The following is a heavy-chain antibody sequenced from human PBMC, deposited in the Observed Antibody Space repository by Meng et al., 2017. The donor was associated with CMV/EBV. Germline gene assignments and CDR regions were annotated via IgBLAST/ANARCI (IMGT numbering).Heavy chain of an antibody. Sequence: GGSLRLSCAASGLTFGSYAMSWVRQAPGKGLEWVSAISGSGGSTYYADPVKGRFTISRDNSKNTLYLQMNSLRADDTAVYYCAKGRVPDYSMVASFDPWGQGTLVTVSS. CDR1: GLTFGSYA. J-gene: IGHJ5*02. CDR2: ISGSGGST. V-gene: IGHV3-23*01. D-gene: IGHD4-11*01. CDR3: AKGRVPDYSMVASFDP.